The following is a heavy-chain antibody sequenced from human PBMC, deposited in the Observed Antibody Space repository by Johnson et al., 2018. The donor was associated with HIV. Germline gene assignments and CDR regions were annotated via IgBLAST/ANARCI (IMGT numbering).Heavy chain of an antibody. CDR1: GFTFSSYD. J-gene: IGHJ3*02. D-gene: IGHD5-18*01. CDR2: IWYDGSNT. CDR3: ARVSLAYSYGYDALDI. V-gene: IGHV3-33*08. Sequence: VQLVESGGGLVQPGGSLRLSCAASGFTFSSYDMHWVRQAPGKGLEWVAVIWYDGSNTYYADSVKGRFTISRDSSKNTLFLQLNSLRPEDTAVYYCARVSLAYSYGYDALDIWGQGTMVTVSA.